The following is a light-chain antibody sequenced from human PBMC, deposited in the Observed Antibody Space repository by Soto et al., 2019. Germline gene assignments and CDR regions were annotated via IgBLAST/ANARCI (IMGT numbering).Light chain of an antibody. Sequence: DIQMTQSPSSLSASVGDRVTITCRASQGISNYLAWYQQKPGQVPKLLIHDASTLQSGVPSRFSGSRSGTDFTLTISSLQPEDVATYYCQKYNFAPHTSGGGTKVDIK. CDR2: DAS. CDR3: QKYNFAPHT. J-gene: IGKJ4*01. CDR1: QGISNY. V-gene: IGKV1-27*01.